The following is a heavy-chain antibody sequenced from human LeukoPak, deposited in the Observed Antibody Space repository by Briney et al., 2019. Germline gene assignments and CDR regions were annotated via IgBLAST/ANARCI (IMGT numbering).Heavy chain of an antibody. D-gene: IGHD3-22*01. Sequence: WASVKVSCKASGYTFTGYYMHWVRQAPGQGLEWMGWINPNSGGTNYAQKFQGRVTMTRDTSISTAYMELSRLRSDDTAVYYCARDGRPYYYDSSGYYCDYFDYWGQGTLVTVSS. J-gene: IGHJ4*02. CDR2: INPNSGGT. V-gene: IGHV1-2*02. CDR3: ARDGRPYYYDSSGYYCDYFDY. CDR1: GYTFTGYY.